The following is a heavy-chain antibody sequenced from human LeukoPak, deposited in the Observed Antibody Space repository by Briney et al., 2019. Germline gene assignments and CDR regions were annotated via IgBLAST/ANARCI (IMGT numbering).Heavy chain of an antibody. Sequence: GGSLRLSCADSGFTFSSYAMSWVRQAPGKGLEWVSAISGSGGSTYYADSVKGRFTISRDNSKNTLYLQMNSLRAEDTAVYYCATRGVTATYYFDYWGQGTLVTVSS. J-gene: IGHJ4*02. CDR3: ATRGVTATYYFDY. CDR2: ISGSGGST. CDR1: GFTFSSYA. D-gene: IGHD2-21*02. V-gene: IGHV3-23*01.